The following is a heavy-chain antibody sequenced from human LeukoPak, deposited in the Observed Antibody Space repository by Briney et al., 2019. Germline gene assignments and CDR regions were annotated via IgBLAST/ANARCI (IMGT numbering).Heavy chain of an antibody. CDR3: ARPHYYDSSGYQGGDAFDI. J-gene: IGHJ3*02. CDR2: IGDTRTTI. D-gene: IGHD3-22*01. V-gene: IGHV3-48*04. CDR1: GFTFSSYG. Sequence: GGSLRLSCAASGFTFSSYGMNWVREAPGKGLEWVSYIGDTRTTIYYADSVKGRFTISRDIAKNSLYLQMNSLRAEDTAVYYCARPHYYDSSGYQGGDAFDIWGQGTMVTVSS.